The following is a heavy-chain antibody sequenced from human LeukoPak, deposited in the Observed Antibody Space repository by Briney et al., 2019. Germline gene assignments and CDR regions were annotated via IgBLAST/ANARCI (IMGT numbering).Heavy chain of an antibody. D-gene: IGHD1-26*01. CDR2: ISSSGSTI. CDR3: ARERSVGATHPTRYYYGMDV. Sequence: GGSLRLSCAASGFTFSDYYMSWIRQAPGKGLEWVSYISSSGSTIYYADSVKGRFTISRDNAKNSLYLQMNSLRAEDTAVYYCARERSVGATHPTRYYYGMDVWGQGTTVTVSS. CDR1: GFTFSDYY. V-gene: IGHV3-11*01. J-gene: IGHJ6*02.